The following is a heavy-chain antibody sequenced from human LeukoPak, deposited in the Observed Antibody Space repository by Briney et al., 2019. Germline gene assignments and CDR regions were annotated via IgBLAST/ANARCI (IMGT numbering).Heavy chain of an antibody. CDR1: GFTFSSYG. J-gene: IGHJ4*02. CDR2: ISSSSSYI. V-gene: IGHV3-21*01. CDR3: ARGYCSSTSCYGPPSY. Sequence: GGSLRLSCAASGFTFSSYGMHWVRQAPGKGLEWVSSISSSSSYIYYADSVKGRFTISRDNAKNSLYLQMNSLRAEDTAVYYCARGYCSSTSCYGPPSYWGQGTLVTVSS. D-gene: IGHD2-2*01.